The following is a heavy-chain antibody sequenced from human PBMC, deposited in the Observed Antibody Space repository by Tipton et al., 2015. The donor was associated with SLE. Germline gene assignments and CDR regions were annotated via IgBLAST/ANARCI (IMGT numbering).Heavy chain of an antibody. D-gene: IGHD1-26*01. CDR3: ARSRIVGASGGGADAFDI. CDR1: GGSISSYY. Sequence: TLSLTCTVSGGSISSYYWSWIRQPPGKGLEWIGYIYYSGSTNYNPSPKSRVTISVDTSKNQFSLKLSSVTAADTAVYYCARSRIVGASGGGADAFDIWGQGTMVTVSS. J-gene: IGHJ3*02. CDR2: IYYSGST. V-gene: IGHV4-59*01.